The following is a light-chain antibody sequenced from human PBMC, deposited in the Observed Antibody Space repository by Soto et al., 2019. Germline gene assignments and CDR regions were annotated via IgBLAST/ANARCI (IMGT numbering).Light chain of an antibody. CDR2: ENN. J-gene: IGLJ3*02. V-gene: IGLV1-44*01. CDR3: SVWDDSLNGWV. CDR1: NSNIGSHT. Sequence: QSVLTQPPSASGTPGQRVTISCSGSNSNIGSHTVNWYQHLPGTAPNLLMYENNQRPSGVPDRFSGSRSGTSASLAISGLQSEYEADYYCSVWDDSLNGWVFGGGTKLTVL.